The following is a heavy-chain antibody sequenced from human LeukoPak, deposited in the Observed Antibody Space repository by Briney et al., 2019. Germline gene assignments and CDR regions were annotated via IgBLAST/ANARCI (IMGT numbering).Heavy chain of an antibody. CDR2: VHLSGAS. V-gene: IGHV4-4*02. J-gene: IGHJ4*02. CDR1: GGSILTTNW. Sequence: SQTLSLTCAVSGGSILTTNWWSWIRQPPGKGLEWIGEVHLSGASNYNPSLKSRVNMSIDKSKNQLSLELTSVTAADTAIYYCTRESGAFSPFGFWGQGTLVTVSS. D-gene: IGHD1-26*01. CDR3: TRESGAFSPFGF.